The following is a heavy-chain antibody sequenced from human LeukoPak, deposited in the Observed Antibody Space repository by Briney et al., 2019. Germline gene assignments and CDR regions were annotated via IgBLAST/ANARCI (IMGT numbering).Heavy chain of an antibody. CDR1: GFTFSGHG. D-gene: IGHD3-3*01. Sequence: GRSLRLSCAASGFTFSGHGMNWVRQAPGKGLEWVAVIWYDGSNKYYADSVKGRFTISRDNSKNTLYLQMNSLRAEDTAVYYCAKEYYDFWSGYYYFDYWGQGTLVTVSS. V-gene: IGHV3-33*06. CDR2: IWYDGSNK. CDR3: AKEYYDFWSGYYYFDY. J-gene: IGHJ4*02.